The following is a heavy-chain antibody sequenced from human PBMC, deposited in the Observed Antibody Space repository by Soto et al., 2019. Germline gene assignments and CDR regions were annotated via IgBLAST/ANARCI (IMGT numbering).Heavy chain of an antibody. CDR3: ARDRGGRYCSGGSCYSDY. CDR1: GGTFSSYA. Sequence: QVQLVQSGAEVKKPGSSVKVSCKASGGTFSSYAISWVRQAPGQGLEWMGGIIPIFGTANYAQKFQGRVTITADESTSTAYMELSSLRSEDTAVYYFARDRGGRYCSGGSCYSDYWGQGTLVTVSS. J-gene: IGHJ4*02. V-gene: IGHV1-69*01. CDR2: IIPIFGTA. D-gene: IGHD2-15*01.